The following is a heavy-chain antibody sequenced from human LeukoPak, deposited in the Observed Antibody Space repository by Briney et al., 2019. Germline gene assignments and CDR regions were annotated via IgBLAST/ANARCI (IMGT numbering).Heavy chain of an antibody. D-gene: IGHD7-27*01. CDR1: GYSFTSYG. Sequence: ASVKVSCKASGYSFTSYGISWVRLAPGQGLEWMGWINAYNGNTNYAQKLQGRVTMTTDTSTSTAYMELSSLRSEDTAVYYCARDSKTGDRANYYYYYMDVWGKGTTVTVSS. J-gene: IGHJ6*03. CDR3: ARDSKTGDRANYYYYYMDV. V-gene: IGHV1-18*01. CDR2: INAYNGNT.